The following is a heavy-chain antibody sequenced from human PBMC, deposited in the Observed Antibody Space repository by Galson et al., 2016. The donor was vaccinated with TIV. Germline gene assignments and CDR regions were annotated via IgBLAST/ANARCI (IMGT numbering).Heavy chain of an antibody. CDR3: ARAPPHRGAHYSYQVDL. D-gene: IGHD3-10*01. CDR1: GYTFRESG. J-gene: IGHJ6*03. Sequence: SVKVSCKASGYTFRESGIGWVRQAPGQGPEWMGYISVYNGNTKNAQKLQGRVPMTTDTSTNTAYMEVWSLRSDDTAVDYVARAPPHRGAHYSYQVDLWGNGTTVTVPS. CDR2: ISVYNGNT. V-gene: IGHV1-18*01.